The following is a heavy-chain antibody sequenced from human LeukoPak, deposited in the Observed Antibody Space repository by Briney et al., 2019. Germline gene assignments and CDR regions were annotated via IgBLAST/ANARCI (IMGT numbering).Heavy chain of an antibody. CDR3: ARRLGSSPRKHGYWFDP. Sequence: GESLKISCKGSGYSFTSYWIGWVRQMPGKGLEWMGIIYPGDSDTRYSPSFQGQVTTSAAKSISTAYLQWSSLKASDTAMYYCARRLGSSPRKHGYWFDPWGQGTLVTVSS. D-gene: IGHD2-2*01. J-gene: IGHJ5*02. CDR1: GYSFTSYW. V-gene: IGHV5-51*01. CDR2: IYPGDSDT.